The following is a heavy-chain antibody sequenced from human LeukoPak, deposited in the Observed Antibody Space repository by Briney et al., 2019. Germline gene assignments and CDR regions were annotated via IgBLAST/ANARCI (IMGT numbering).Heavy chain of an antibody. CDR2: INPNSGGT. CDR3: ASHRTDGSGSYYNGVRFDP. J-gene: IGHJ5*02. Sequence: ASVKVSCKASGYTFTGYYMHWVRQAPGQGLEWMGWINPNSGGTNYAQKFQGRVTTTRDTSISTAYMELSRLRSDDTAVYYCASHRTDGSGSYYNGVRFDPWGQGTLVTVSS. D-gene: IGHD3-10*01. V-gene: IGHV1-2*02. CDR1: GYTFTGYY.